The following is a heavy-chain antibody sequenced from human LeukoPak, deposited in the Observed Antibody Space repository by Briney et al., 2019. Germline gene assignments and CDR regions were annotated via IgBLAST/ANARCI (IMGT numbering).Heavy chain of an antibody. CDR1: GFTFSGFW. CDR2: VNRDGSET. CDR3: ARNNGMDV. V-gene: IGHV3-7*03. J-gene: IGHJ6*02. Sequence: GGSLRLSCAVSGFTFSGFWMSWSRQAPGRGPEWVANVNRDGSETYYLDSVKGRFTISKDNAKNSLYLQMNSLRAEDTALYHCARNNGMDVWGQGTTVIVSS.